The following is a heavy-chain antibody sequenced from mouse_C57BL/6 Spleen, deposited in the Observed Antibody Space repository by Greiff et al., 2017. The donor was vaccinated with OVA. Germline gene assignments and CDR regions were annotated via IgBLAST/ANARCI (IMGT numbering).Heavy chain of an antibody. V-gene: IGHV5-17*01. J-gene: IGHJ2*01. D-gene: IGHD2-2*01. CDR1: GFTFSDYG. Sequence: EVQVVESGGGLVKPGGSLKLSCAASGFTFSDYGMHWVRQAPEQGLEWVAYISSGSSNIYYADTVKGRFTISRDKATNTLFLQMTSLRSEDTAVYYCASDYGYDDFDDWGQGTTLTVSS. CDR2: ISSGSSNI. CDR3: ASDYGYDDFDD.